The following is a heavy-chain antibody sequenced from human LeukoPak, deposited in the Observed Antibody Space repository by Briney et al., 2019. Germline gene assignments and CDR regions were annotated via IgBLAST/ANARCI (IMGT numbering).Heavy chain of an antibody. D-gene: IGHD5-24*01. J-gene: IGHJ4*02. Sequence: SETLSLTCTVSGGSISSSSYYWGWIRQPPGRGLEWIGSIYYSGSTYYNPSLKSRVTISVDTSKNQFSLKLSSVTAADTAVYYCARGWDRWLQPLHFDYWGQGTLVTVSS. V-gene: IGHV4-39*07. CDR2: IYYSGST. CDR1: GGSISSSSYY. CDR3: ARGWDRWLQPLHFDY.